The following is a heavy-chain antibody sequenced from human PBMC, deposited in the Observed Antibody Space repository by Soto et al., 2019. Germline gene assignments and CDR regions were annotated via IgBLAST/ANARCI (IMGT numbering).Heavy chain of an antibody. V-gene: IGHV2-5*02. J-gene: IGHJ4*02. CDR2: IYWDDEK. D-gene: IGHD6-13*01. CDR3: AHLRSSSWSFDY. CDR1: GFSLSTSGVG. Sequence: QITLKESGPTLVKPTQTLMLTRTFSGFSLSTSGVGVGWICQPPGKALEWLALIYWDDEKRYSPSLKCRLTTTKYTPKNQVVLTMTNIDPVDTATCYCAHLRSSSWSFDYWGQGTLVTVSS.